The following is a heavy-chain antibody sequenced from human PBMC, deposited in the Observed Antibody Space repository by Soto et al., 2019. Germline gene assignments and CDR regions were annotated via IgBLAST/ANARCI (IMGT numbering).Heavy chain of an antibody. V-gene: IGHV3-23*01. Sequence: GGSLRLSCAASGFTFISYAMSWVLQAPGKGLEWVSAISGSGGSTYYADSVKGRFTISRDNSKNTLYLQMNSLRADDTAVYYCAKDSRSGGNQPSSKDYWGQGTLVTVSS. D-gene: IGHD3-16*01. CDR1: GFTFISYA. CDR3: AKDSRSGGNQPSSKDY. CDR2: ISGSGGST. J-gene: IGHJ4*02.